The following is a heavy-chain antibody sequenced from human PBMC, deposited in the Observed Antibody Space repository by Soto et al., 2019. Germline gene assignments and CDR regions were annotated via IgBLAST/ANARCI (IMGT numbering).Heavy chain of an antibody. D-gene: IGHD4-17*01. Sequence: QLQLQESGPGLVKPSETLSLTCTVSGGSISSSSYYWGWIRQPPGKGLEWIGSIYYSGSTYYNPSLKSRVTISVDTSKNQFSLKLSSVTAADTAVYYCARPDYGAGSEDFDLWGRGTLVTVSS. CDR1: GGSISSSSYY. J-gene: IGHJ2*01. V-gene: IGHV4-39*01. CDR3: ARPDYGAGSEDFDL. CDR2: IYYSGST.